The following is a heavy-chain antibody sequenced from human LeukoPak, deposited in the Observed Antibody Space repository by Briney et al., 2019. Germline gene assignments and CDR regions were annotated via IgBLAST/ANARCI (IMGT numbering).Heavy chain of an antibody. Sequence: PGGSLRLSCAASGFTFSDYYMSWIRQAPGKGLEWVSYISSSGSTIYYADSVKGRFTISRGNAKNSLYLQMNSLRAEDTAVYYRARDPRYYYDSSGFDYWGQGTLVTVSS. J-gene: IGHJ4*02. CDR2: ISSSGSTI. CDR1: GFTFSDYY. CDR3: ARDPRYYYDSSGFDY. V-gene: IGHV3-11*01. D-gene: IGHD3-22*01.